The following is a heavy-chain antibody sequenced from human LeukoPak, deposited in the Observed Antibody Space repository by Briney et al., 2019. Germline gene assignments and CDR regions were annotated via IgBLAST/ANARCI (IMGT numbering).Heavy chain of an antibody. CDR2: IYTSGST. V-gene: IGHV4-61*02. CDR3: ARDSPVAGPGAFDI. J-gene: IGHJ3*02. D-gene: IGHD6-19*01. CDR1: GGSISSGSYY. Sequence: SETLSLTCTVSGGSISSGSYYWSWIRQPAGKGLEWIGRIYTSGSTNYNPSLKSRVTMSVDTSKNQFSLKLSSVTAADTAVYYCARDSPVAGPGAFDIWGQGTMVTVSS.